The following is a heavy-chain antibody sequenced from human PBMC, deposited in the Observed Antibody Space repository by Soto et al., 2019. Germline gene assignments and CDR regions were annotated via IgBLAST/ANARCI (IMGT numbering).Heavy chain of an antibody. CDR1: GGSITSYN. V-gene: IGHV4-59*08. CDR3: ARLGGFFQALDS. J-gene: IGHJ4*02. CDR2: VYNSGST. D-gene: IGHD2-15*01. Sequence: ETLSLTCTVSGGSITSYNWNWLRQPPGKALEWIGYVYNSGSTNYNPSLKSRVTISVDTSKNQFSLKVNSVTAADTAVYYCARLGGFFQALDSWGQGTLVTVSS.